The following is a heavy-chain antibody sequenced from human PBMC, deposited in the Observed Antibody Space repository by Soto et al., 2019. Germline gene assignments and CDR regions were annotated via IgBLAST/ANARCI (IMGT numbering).Heavy chain of an antibody. V-gene: IGHV4-34*10. Sequence: PSETLSLTCAVYGGSVNGYYWNWIRRPPGKGLEWIGEINHTGGTHYNPSLKSRVTMSVDTSKNQFSLRLSSVTAADTAVSYCASSSLYGMDVWGQGTTVTVSS. CDR2: INHTGGT. CDR1: GGSVNGYY. J-gene: IGHJ6*02. CDR3: ASSSLYGMDV.